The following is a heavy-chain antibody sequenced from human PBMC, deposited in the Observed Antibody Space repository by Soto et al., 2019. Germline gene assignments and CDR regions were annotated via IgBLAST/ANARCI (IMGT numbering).Heavy chain of an antibody. CDR3: AKDRSIEANPQLVGWVFDY. CDR1: GFTFSSYA. V-gene: IGHV3-23*01. D-gene: IGHD6-6*01. J-gene: IGHJ4*02. Sequence: GCSLRLSCAASGFTFSSYAMSWVRQAPGKGLEWVSAISGSGGSTYYADSVKGRFTISRDNSKNTLYLQMNSLRAEDTAVYYCAKDRSIEANPQLVGWVFDYWGQGTLVTVSS. CDR2: ISGSGGST.